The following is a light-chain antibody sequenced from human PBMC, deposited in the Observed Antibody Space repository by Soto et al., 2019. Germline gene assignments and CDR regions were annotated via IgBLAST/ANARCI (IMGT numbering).Light chain of an antibody. CDR2: GAS. Sequence: EIGLTQSPGTLSLTPGERATFSCRASQSVSSSYLAWYQQKPGQAPRLLIYGASSRATGIPDRFIGSGSGIDFTLTISSLEPEDFAVYYCQQYGSSGTCGQGTKV. CDR1: QSVSSSY. J-gene: IGKJ1*01. CDR3: QQYGSSGT. V-gene: IGKV3-20*01.